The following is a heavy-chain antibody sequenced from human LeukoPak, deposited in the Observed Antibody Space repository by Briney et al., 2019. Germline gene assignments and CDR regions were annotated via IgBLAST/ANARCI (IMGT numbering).Heavy chain of an antibody. CDR3: GKSAPSGFDP. CDR2: INAGSGDA. Sequence: ASVKVSCKASGYTFTTYAIHWVRQAPGRSLEWMGRINAGSGDAKYSQNFHDRITITRDTSASTVYMELTSLRSEDTAVYYCGKSAPSGFDPWGQGTLVTVSS. CDR1: GYTFTTYA. J-gene: IGHJ5*02. V-gene: IGHV1-3*01.